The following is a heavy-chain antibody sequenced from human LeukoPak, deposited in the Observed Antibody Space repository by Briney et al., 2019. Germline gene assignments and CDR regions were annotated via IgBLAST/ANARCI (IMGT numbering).Heavy chain of an antibody. CDR1: GGSISSYY. V-gene: IGHV4-59*12. Sequence: SETLSLTCTVSGGSISSYYWSWIRQPPGKGLEWIGYIYYSGSTNYNPSLKSRVTMSVDTSKNQFSLKLSSVTAADTAVYYCARDFRYCSSTSCSTGYMDVWGKGTTVTVSS. CDR3: ARDFRYCSSTSCSTGYMDV. CDR2: IYYSGST. J-gene: IGHJ6*03. D-gene: IGHD2-2*01.